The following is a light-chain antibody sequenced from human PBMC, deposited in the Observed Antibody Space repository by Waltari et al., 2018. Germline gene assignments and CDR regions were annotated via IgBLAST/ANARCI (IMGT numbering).Light chain of an antibody. CDR3: SAYAGNDLVI. CDR1: SSDVGSYNY. V-gene: IGLV2-14*01. CDR2: EVG. Sequence: QSALTQPASVSGSPGQSITISCTGTSSDVGSYNYVSWYQQHPGKAPKLMLYEVGNRPSGLSERCSGSKSGNTASLTISELQAEDEADYYCSAYAGNDLVIFGGGTKLTVL. J-gene: IGLJ2*01.